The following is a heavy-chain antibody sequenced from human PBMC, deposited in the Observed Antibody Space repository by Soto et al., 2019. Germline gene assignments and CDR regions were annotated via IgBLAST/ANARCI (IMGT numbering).Heavy chain of an antibody. J-gene: IGHJ5*02. CDR2: ITSTGDT. V-gene: IGHV3-23*01. CDR1: GFTLNYYA. Sequence: EVQLLESGGGLVQPGGSLRLSCAASGFTLNYYAINWVRQAPGKGLEWVSAITSTGDTYYVDSVKGRFTISRDNSKNTLYLQMNSLRAEDTAVDYCAKEIAASATLWLDPWGQGTLVTVSS. CDR3: AKEIAASATLWLDP. D-gene: IGHD2-15*01.